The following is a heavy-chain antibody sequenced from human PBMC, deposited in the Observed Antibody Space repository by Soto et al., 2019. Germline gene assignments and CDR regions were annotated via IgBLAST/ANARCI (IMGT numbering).Heavy chain of an antibody. CDR3: AKDVVVGATTGLGDYYYYYGMDV. V-gene: IGHV3-30*18. D-gene: IGHD1-26*01. CDR2: ISYDGSNK. J-gene: IGHJ6*02. Sequence: QVQLVESGGGVVQPGRSLRLSCAASGFTCSSYGMHWVRQAPGKGLEWVAVISYDGSNKYYADSVKGRFTISRDNSKNTLYLQMNSLRAEDTAVYYCAKDVVVGATTGLGDYYYYYGMDVWGQGTTVTVSS. CDR1: GFTCSSYG.